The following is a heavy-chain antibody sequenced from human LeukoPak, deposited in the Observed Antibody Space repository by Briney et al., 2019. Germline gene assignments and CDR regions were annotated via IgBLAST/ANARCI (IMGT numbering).Heavy chain of an antibody. J-gene: IGHJ4*02. CDR2: IYYSGST. D-gene: IGHD3-16*01. Sequence: SETLSLTCTVSGGSISSHYWSWIRQPPGKRLEWIGYIYYSGSTDYNPSLKGRVTVSVDTPTNQFSLRLSFVTAADTAVYYCARVGWGIFDFWGQGTLVTVSS. CDR3: ARVGWGIFDF. V-gene: IGHV4-59*11. CDR1: GGSISSHY.